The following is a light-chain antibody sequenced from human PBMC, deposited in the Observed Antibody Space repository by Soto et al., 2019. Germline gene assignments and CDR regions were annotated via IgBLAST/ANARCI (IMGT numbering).Light chain of an antibody. Sequence: EIVLTQSPATLSLSPGERATLSCRASQSVSSYLAWYQHKPGQAPRLLIYDASNRASGIPARFSGSGSWTEFTPTISSLEPEDFAVYYCQQRSNSWTFGQGTKVEIK. J-gene: IGKJ1*01. CDR1: QSVSSY. V-gene: IGKV3-11*01. CDR2: DAS. CDR3: QQRSNSWT.